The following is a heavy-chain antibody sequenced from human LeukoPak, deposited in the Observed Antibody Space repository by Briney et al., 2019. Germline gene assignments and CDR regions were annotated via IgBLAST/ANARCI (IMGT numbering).Heavy chain of an antibody. J-gene: IGHJ6*03. CDR3: ARALDTAMVANYYYYMDV. V-gene: IGHV1-69*06. D-gene: IGHD5-18*01. Sequence: GASVKVSCKASGYIFTGYYMHWVRQAPGQGLEWMGGIIPIFGTANYAQKFQGRVTITADKSTSTAYMELSSLRSEDTAVYYCARALDTAMVANYYYYMDVWGKGTTVTVPS. CDR2: IIPIFGTA. CDR1: GYIFTGYY.